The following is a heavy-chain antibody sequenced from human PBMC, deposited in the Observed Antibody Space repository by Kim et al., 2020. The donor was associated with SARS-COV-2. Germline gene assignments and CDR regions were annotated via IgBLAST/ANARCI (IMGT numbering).Heavy chain of an antibody. CDR3: AWGVTTDFNYYGMDV. D-gene: IGHD4-17*01. CDR2: MNPNSGNT. CDR1: GYTFTSYD. Sequence: ASVKVSCKASGYTFTSYDINWVRQATGQGLEWMGWMNPNSGNTGYAQKFQGRVTMTRNTSISTAYMELSSLRSEDTAVYYCAWGVTTDFNYYGMDVWGQGTTVTVSS. J-gene: IGHJ6*02. V-gene: IGHV1-8*01.